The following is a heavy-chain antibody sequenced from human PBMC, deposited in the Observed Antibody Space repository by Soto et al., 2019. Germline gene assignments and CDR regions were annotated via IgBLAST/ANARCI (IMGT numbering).Heavy chain of an antibody. J-gene: IGHJ4*02. D-gene: IGHD3-3*01. CDR1: GFVVTNAW. CDR3: TTAGQWYFWTAYYFEX. V-gene: IGHV3-15*01. CDR2: IKTKTDRGPTT. Sequence: PGGSLRVSCAASGFVVTNAWLSWVRQAPGKGLEGVCGIKTKTDRGPTTEYAASVKGRFTLSKDDSTDMVYLQMNSLKIEDTAVYYCTTAGQWYFWTAYYFEXWGQVTPFTVSX.